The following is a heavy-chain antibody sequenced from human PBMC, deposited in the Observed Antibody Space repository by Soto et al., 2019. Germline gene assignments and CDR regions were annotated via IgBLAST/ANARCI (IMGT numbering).Heavy chain of an antibody. CDR3: ARDKGLRPYYFDY. CDR1: GYAFTGYY. D-gene: IGHD4-17*01. V-gene: IGHV1-2*02. CDR2: INPNSGGT. J-gene: IGHJ4*02. Sequence: GASVKVSCKASGYAFTGYYMHWVRQAPGQGLEWMGWINPNSGGTNYAQKFQGRVTMTRDTSISTAYMELSRLRSDDTAVYYCARDKGLRPYYFDYWGQGTLVTVSS.